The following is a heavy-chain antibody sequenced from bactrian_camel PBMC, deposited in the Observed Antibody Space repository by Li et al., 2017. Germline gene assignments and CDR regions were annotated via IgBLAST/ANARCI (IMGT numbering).Heavy chain of an antibody. J-gene: IGHJ4*01. V-gene: IGHV3S10*01. CDR2: IGVDGST. CDR3: VLGGILFLY. D-gene: IGHD2*01. Sequence: VQLVESGGGLVQPGGSLRLSCAASRFTFNTYYMGWVRQAPGKGLEWLSSIGVDGSTYYGDFVRGRFTISRDNARNTVYLQMNSLKSEDTAVYYCVLGGILFLYWGQGTQVTVS. CDR1: RFTFNTYY.